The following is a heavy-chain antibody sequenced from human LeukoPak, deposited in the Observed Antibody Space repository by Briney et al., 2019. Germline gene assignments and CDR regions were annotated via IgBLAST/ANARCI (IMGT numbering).Heavy chain of an antibody. CDR3: ANPYCSSTSCYGGGVDY. D-gene: IGHD2-2*01. Sequence: PGGSLRLSCAASGFTFSSYAMSWVRQAPGKGLEWVSAISGSGGSTYYADSVKGRFTISRDNSKNTLYLQMNSLRAEDTAVYYCANPYCSSTSCYGGGVDYWGQGTLVTVSS. CDR1: GFTFSSYA. V-gene: IGHV3-23*01. J-gene: IGHJ4*02. CDR2: ISGSGGST.